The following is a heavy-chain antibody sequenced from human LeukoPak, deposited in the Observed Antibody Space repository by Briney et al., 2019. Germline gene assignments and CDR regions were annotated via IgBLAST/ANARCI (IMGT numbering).Heavy chain of an antibody. J-gene: IGHJ4*02. V-gene: IGHV3-33*01. CDR2: IWYDGSNK. CDR1: GFTFSSYG. D-gene: IGHD3-3*01. CDR3: ATADYDFWSGLDY. Sequence: GGSLRLSCAASGFTFSSYGMHWVRQAPGKGLEWVAVIWYDGSNKYYADSVKGRFTIPRDNSKNTLYLQMNSLRAEDTAVYYCATADYDFWSGLDYWGQGTLVTVSS.